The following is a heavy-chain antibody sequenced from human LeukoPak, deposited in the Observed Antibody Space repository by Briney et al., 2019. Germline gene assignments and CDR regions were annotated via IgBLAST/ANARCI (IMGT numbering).Heavy chain of an antibody. V-gene: IGHV4-38-2*02. J-gene: IGHJ4*02. CDR2: IYHRGST. D-gene: IGHD3-10*01. CDR1: GYSISSAYS. CDR3: ARLRVILWFGELSGYFDY. Sequence: SETLYLTCTVSGYSISSAYSWGWIRQPPGKGLAWIGHIYHRGSTYYNPSLKSRVTISVDTSKNQFSLKLSSVTAADTAVYYCARLRVILWFGELSGYFDYWGQGTLVTVSS.